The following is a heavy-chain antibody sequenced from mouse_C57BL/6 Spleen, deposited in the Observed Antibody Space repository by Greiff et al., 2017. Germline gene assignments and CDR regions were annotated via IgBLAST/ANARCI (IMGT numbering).Heavy chain of an antibody. CDR2: ILPGSGST. CDR1: GYTFTGYW. J-gene: IGHJ1*03. Sequence: QVHVKQSGAELMKPGASVKLSCKATGYTFTGYWIEWVKQRPGHGLECIGEILPGSGSTNYNEKIKGKATYTADTSSNTAYMQLRSLTTEDSAIYYCARKGYGNYGRWYFDGWGTGTTVTVSS. V-gene: IGHV1-9*01. D-gene: IGHD2-1*01. CDR3: ARKGYGNYGRWYFDG.